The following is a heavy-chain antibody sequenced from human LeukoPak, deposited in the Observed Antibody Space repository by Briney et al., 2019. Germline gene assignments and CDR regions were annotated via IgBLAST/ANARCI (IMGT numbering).Heavy chain of an antibody. CDR1: GFTFSSYS. CDR2: ISSSSSSYI. J-gene: IGHJ4*02. D-gene: IGHD2-21*02. Sequence: GGSLRLSCAASGFTFSSYSMNWVRQAPGKGLEWVSSISSSSSSYIYYADSVKGRFTISRDNAKNSLYLQMNSLRAEDTAVYYCARGAYCGGDCYSDYWGQGTLVTVSS. CDR3: ARGAYCGGDCYSDY. V-gene: IGHV3-21*01.